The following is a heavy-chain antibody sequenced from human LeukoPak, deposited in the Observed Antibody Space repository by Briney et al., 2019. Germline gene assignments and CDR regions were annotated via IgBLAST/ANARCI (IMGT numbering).Heavy chain of an antibody. J-gene: IGHJ4*02. D-gene: IGHD6-13*01. CDR3: AREVISSSWPHPDY. CDR1: GFTFSSYS. Sequence: GGSLRLSCAASGFTFSSYSMNWVRQAPGKGLEWVSSISSSSSYIYYAVSVKGRFTISRDNAKNSLYLQMNSLRAEDTAVYYCAREVISSSWPHPDYWGQGTLVTVSS. V-gene: IGHV3-21*01. CDR2: ISSSSSYI.